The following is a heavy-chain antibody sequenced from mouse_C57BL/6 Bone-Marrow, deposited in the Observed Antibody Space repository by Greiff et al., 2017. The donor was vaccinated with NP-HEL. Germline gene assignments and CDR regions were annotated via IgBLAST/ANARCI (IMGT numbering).Heavy chain of an antibody. V-gene: IGHV14-4*01. CDR2: IDPENGDT. J-gene: IGHJ4*01. CDR3: TLYYSNPYYYAMDY. CDR1: GFNIKDDY. D-gene: IGHD2-5*01. Sequence: VQLQQSGAELVRPGASVKLSCTASGFNIKDDYMHWVKQRPEQGLEWIGWIDPENGDTEYASKFQGKATITADTSSNTAYLQLSSLTSEDTAVYYCTLYYSNPYYYAMDYWGQGTSVTVSS.